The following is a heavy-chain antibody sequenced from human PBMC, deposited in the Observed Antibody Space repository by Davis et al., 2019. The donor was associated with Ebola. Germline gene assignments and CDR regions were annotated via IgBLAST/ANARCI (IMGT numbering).Heavy chain of an antibody. CDR3: AKATIPVAGTYFDY. CDR1: GFSFSNCW. V-gene: IGHV3-7*03. Sequence: GESLKISCAASGFSFSNCWMSWVRQAPGKGLEWVANIKEDGSEKYYVDSVKGRFTISRDNAKNSLYLQMNSLRAEDMGLYFCAKATIPVAGTYFDYWGQGTLVTVSS. J-gene: IGHJ4*02. D-gene: IGHD6-19*01. CDR2: IKEDGSEK.